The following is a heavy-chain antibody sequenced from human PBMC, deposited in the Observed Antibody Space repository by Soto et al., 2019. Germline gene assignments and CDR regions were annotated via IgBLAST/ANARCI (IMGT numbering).Heavy chain of an antibody. J-gene: IGHJ4*02. CDR3: ARITIYGTYFDS. D-gene: IGHD1-26*01. Sequence: SVQVSFRTSRYKFTSYGIIWVREAPGQGLEWLGWISAYKGNTNYAQSVEGRVTMTTDASTNTAYMELRSLTSDDTAMYYCARITIYGTYFDSWGQGTQVTVSS. CDR1: RYKFTSYG. V-gene: IGHV1-18*01. CDR2: ISAYKGNT.